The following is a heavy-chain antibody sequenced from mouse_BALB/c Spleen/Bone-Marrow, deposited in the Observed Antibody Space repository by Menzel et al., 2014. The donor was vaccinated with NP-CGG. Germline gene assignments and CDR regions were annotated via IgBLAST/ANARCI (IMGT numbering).Heavy chain of an antibody. CDR3: ARWEYYAMDY. D-gene: IGHD4-1*01. Sequence: QLQESGAELVKPGASVKLSCTASGFNIKDTYMHWVKQRPEQGLEWIGRIDPANGNTKYDPKFQGKATITADTSSNTAYLQLSSLTSEDTAVYYCARWEYYAMDYWGQGTSVTVSS. CDR2: IDPANGNT. V-gene: IGHV14-3*02. CDR1: GFNIKDTY. J-gene: IGHJ4*01.